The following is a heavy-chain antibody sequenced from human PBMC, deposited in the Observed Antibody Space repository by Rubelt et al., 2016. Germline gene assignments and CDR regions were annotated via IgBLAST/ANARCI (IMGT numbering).Heavy chain of an antibody. D-gene: IGHD6-19*01. J-gene: IGHJ2*01. CDR3: ARATVAGYWYFDL. Sequence: VGSLRLSCAASGFSFNTYAMSWVRQAPGKGLEWVSAISGSAGMTYYSDSVKGRFTISRDNSKNTLYLQMNSLRAEDTALYHCARATVAGYWYFDLWGRGTLVTVSS. CDR2: ISGSAGMT. CDR1: GFSFNTYA. V-gene: IGHV3-23*01.